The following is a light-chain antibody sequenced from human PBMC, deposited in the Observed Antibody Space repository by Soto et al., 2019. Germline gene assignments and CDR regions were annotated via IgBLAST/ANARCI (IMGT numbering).Light chain of an antibody. V-gene: IGLV4-69*01. CDR2: VNSDGSH. CDR3: QTWGAGWV. CDR1: SGHSNYA. Sequence: QPVLTQSPSASASLGASVKLTCTLSSGHSNYAIAWHQQQPEKGPRYLMSVNSDGSHTKGDGIPDRFSGSSSGAERYLTISSLQSEDEADYYCQTWGAGWVFGGGTKLTVL. J-gene: IGLJ3*02.